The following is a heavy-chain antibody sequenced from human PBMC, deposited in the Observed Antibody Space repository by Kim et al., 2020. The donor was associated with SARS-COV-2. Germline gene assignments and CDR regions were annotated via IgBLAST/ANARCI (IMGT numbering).Heavy chain of an antibody. CDR2: ITKSSTTI. Sequence: GGSLRLSCATSGFTFSAYDMNWVRQAPGKGLEWLSFITKSSTTIYYADSVEGRFTISRANAKNSLFLQMNSLRDEDTALYYCVRDRMGGAFDMWGQGTM. J-gene: IGHJ3*02. D-gene: IGHD3-16*01. V-gene: IGHV3-48*02. CDR1: GFTFSAYD. CDR3: VRDRMGGAFDM.